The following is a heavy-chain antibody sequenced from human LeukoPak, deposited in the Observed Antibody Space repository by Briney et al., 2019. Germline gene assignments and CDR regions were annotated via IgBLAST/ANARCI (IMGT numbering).Heavy chain of an antibody. D-gene: IGHD3-3*02. CDR1: GFTFSNVW. CDR2: IKSKTDGGTT. CDR3: TTMGIFGVVIKDY. V-gene: IGHV3-15*01. J-gene: IGHJ4*02. Sequence: GGSLRLSCAASGFTFSNVWMSWVRQAPGKGLEWVGRIKSKTDGGTTDYAAPVKGRFTISRDDSKNTLYLQMNSLKTEDTAVYYCTTMGIFGVVIKDYWGQGTLVTVSS.